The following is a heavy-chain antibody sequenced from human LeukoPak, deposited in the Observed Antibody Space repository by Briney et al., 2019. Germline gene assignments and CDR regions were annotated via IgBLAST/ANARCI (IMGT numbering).Heavy chain of an antibody. CDR1: GFPFSSYW. D-gene: IGHD3-16*01. V-gene: IGHV3-74*01. J-gene: IGHJ3*02. CDR2: VNSDGSGG. Sequence: GVSLTLSCVASGFPFSSYWMHWVRRSRGRGRVGVSRVNSDGSGGTIHDHGGGRFTISRDNDKHTLYLQMNSLRADDTAVYYCARGGTLHGFDIWGQETRDTVSS. CDR3: ARGGTLHGFDI.